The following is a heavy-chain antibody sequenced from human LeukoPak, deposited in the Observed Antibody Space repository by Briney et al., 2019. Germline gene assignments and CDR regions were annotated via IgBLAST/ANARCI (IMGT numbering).Heavy chain of an antibody. CDR2: IYTSGST. CDR3: ARDPNWILLGWYFDL. CDR1: GGSISSYY. D-gene: IGHD1-20*01. V-gene: IGHV4-4*07. J-gene: IGHJ2*01. Sequence: SETLSLTCTVSGGSISSYYWSWIRQPAGKGLEWIGRIYTSGSTNYNPSLKSRVTMSVDTSKNQFSLKLSSVTAADTAVYYCARDPNWILLGWYFDLWGRGTLVTVSS.